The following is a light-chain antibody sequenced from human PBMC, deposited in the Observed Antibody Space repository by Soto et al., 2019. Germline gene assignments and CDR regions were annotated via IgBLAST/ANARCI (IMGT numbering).Light chain of an antibody. CDR3: ASYTSSRTLV. J-gene: IGLJ1*01. V-gene: IGLV2-14*03. CDR2: DDL. Sequence: QSALTQPASVSGSPGQSITISCTETSNDVGGHDYVSWYQQHPGKAPKLMIYDDLSRPSGVSDRFSGSKSGHTASLTISGLRPEDEADYYCASYTSSRTLVFGTGTKVTVL. CDR1: SNDVGGHDY.